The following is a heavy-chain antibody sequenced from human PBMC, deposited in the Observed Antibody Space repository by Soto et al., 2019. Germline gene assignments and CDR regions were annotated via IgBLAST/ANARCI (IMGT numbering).Heavy chain of an antibody. CDR1: GFTLSSYN. Sequence: EVQLMESGGGLVQPGGSLRLSCAASGFTLSSYNMNWVRQAPGKGLEWVSFISGVNSDVFYADSVKGRFTISRDNAKNALYLQMNSLRDEDTAVYYCTRDRPPHNTGLPIFEYWGQGTLVTVSS. CDR3: TRDRPPHNTGLPIFEY. CDR2: ISGVNSDV. V-gene: IGHV3-48*02. D-gene: IGHD6-19*01. J-gene: IGHJ4*02.